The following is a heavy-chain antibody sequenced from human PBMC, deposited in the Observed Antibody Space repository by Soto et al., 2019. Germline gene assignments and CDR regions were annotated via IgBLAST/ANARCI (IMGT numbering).Heavy chain of an antibody. Sequence: GGSLRLSCAASGFTFSSYAMNWVRQAPGKRLEWVSGISGSGGSIFYGDSVKGRFTISRDNSKNTLYLQMNSLRGEDTAVYYCAKDSQSGTSFSDSWGQGTLVTVSS. CDR2: ISGSGGSI. CDR3: AKDSQSGTSFSDS. CDR1: GFTFSSYA. J-gene: IGHJ4*02. V-gene: IGHV3-23*01. D-gene: IGHD1-26*01.